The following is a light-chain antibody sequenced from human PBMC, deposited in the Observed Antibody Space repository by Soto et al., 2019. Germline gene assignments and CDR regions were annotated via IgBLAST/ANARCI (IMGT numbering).Light chain of an antibody. CDR2: AAS. Sequence: ETVLTQSPGTLSFSPGERASLSCRASQSVSSNYLAWFQQKPGQAPRLLIYAASSRATGIPDRFSGSGSGTDFTLTISRLEPEDFAVYYCQQYGSSPQTFGQGTKVDIK. J-gene: IGKJ1*01. V-gene: IGKV3-20*01. CDR3: QQYGSSPQT. CDR1: QSVSSNY.